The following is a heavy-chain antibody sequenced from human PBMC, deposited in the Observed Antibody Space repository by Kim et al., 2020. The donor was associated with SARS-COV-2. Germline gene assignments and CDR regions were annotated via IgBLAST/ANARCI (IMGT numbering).Heavy chain of an antibody. V-gene: IGHV3-11*06. Sequence: GRFTSSRDNAKNSLYLQMNSLRAEDTAVYYCARLAIVATRRDYYYYGMDVWGQGTTVTVSS. CDR3: ARLAIVATRRDYYYYGMDV. J-gene: IGHJ6*02. D-gene: IGHD5-12*01.